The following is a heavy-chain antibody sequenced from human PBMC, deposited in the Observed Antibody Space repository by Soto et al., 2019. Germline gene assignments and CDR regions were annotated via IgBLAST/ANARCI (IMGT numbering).Heavy chain of an antibody. Sequence: SVKVSCKASGGTFSSCAISWVRQAPGQGLEWMGGIIPIFGTANYAQKFQGRVTITADESTSTAYMELSSLRSEDTAVYYCARDYSAVAGYYFDYWGQGTLVTVSS. CDR2: IIPIFGTA. CDR3: ARDYSAVAGYYFDY. D-gene: IGHD6-19*01. J-gene: IGHJ4*02. CDR1: GGTFSSCA. V-gene: IGHV1-69*13.